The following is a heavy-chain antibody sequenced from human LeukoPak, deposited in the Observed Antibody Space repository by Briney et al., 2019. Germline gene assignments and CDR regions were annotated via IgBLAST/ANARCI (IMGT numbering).Heavy chain of an antibody. V-gene: IGHV3-74*01. J-gene: IGHJ6*02. CDR2: INEDGTFV. CDR3: VDFGINWGLSV. CDR1: GPTFRSHW. D-gene: IGHD7-27*01. Sequence: TGGSLRLSCEASGPTFRSHWVHWIRQAPGEGLVWVAQINEDGTFVSYADPVKGRFTISRDNARNTLYLQMNRLRADDTGVFYCVDFGINWGLSVWGQGATVTVSS.